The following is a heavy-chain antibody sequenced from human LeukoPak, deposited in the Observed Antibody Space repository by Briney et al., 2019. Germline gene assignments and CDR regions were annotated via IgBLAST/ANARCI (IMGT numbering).Heavy chain of an antibody. Sequence: GASVKVSCKASGYAFTRYGISWVRQAPGQGLEWMGGIIPIFGTANYAQKFQGRVTITTDESTSTAYMELSSLRSEDTAVYYCARGVLRFLEWFPVDAFDIWGQGTMVTVSS. V-gene: IGHV1-69*05. CDR2: IIPIFGTA. CDR3: ARGVLRFLEWFPVDAFDI. J-gene: IGHJ3*02. CDR1: GYAFTRYG. D-gene: IGHD3-3*01.